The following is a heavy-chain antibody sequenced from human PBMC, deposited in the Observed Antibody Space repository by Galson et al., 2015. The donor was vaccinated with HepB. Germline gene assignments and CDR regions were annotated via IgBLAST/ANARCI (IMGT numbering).Heavy chain of an antibody. CDR3: TTEEDYDFWSGYYELFDY. CDR1: GFTFSNAW. Sequence: SLRLSCAASGFTFSNAWMNWVRQAPGKGLEWVGRIKSKTDGGTTDYAAPVKGRFTISRDDSKNTLYLQMNSLKTEDTAVYYCTTEEDYDFWSGYYELFDYWGQGTLVTVSS. D-gene: IGHD3-3*01. V-gene: IGHV3-15*07. CDR2: IKSKTDGGTT. J-gene: IGHJ4*02.